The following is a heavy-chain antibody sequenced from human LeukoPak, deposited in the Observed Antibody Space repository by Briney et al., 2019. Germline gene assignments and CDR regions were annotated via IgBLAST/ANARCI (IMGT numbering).Heavy chain of an antibody. J-gene: IGHJ6*02. CDR3: ARDLVVPAALDTYYYGMDV. D-gene: IGHD2-2*01. CDR2: ISYDGSNK. CDR1: GFTFSSYA. V-gene: IGHV3-30-3*01. Sequence: QPGRSLRLSCAASGFTFSSYAMHWVRQAPGKGLEWVAVISYDGSNKYYADSVKGRFTISRDNSKNTLYLQMNSLRAEDTAVYYCARDLVVPAALDTYYYGMDVWGQGTTVTVSS.